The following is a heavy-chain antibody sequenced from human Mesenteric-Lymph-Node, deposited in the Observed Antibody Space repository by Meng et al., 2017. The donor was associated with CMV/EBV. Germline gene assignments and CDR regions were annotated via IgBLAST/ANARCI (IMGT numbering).Heavy chain of an antibody. CDR1: SISSGGDS. CDR2: IYKSGST. Sequence: SISSGGDSWSWIRQPPGKGLEWIGYIYKSGSTYYNPSLRSRVTISVDRSKNQLSLKLSSVTAADTAVYYCARSLSGGSGYYPLGFDYWGQGTLVTVSS. CDR3: ARSLSGGSGYYPLGFDY. J-gene: IGHJ4*02. D-gene: IGHD3-22*01. V-gene: IGHV4-30-2*01.